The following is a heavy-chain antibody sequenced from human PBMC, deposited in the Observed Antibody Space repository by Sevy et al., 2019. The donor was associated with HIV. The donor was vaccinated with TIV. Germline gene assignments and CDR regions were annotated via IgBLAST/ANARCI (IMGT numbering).Heavy chain of an antibody. D-gene: IGHD3-22*01. CDR1: GYTLTELS. Sequence: ASVKVSCKVSGYTLTELSMHWVRQAPGKGLEWMGGFDPEDGETIYAQKFQGRVTMTEDTSTDTAYMELSSLRSEDTAVHYCATDGTYYYDKGWLWGQGTLVTVSS. J-gene: IGHJ4*02. V-gene: IGHV1-24*01. CDR2: FDPEDGET. CDR3: ATDGTYYYDKGWL.